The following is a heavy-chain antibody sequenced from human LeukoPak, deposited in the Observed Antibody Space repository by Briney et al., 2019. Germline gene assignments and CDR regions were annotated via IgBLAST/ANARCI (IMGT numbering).Heavy chain of an antibody. CDR1: GFTFDDYG. V-gene: IGHV3-20*04. CDR2: INWNGGST. D-gene: IGHD2/OR15-2a*01. J-gene: IGHJ4*02. CDR3: AKDLLARPDY. Sequence: GGSLRLSCAASGFTFDDYGMSWVRQAPGKGLEWVSGINWNGGSTGYADSVKGRFTISRDNAKNTLYLQTNSLRAEDTAVYYCAKDLLARPDYWGQGTLVTVSS.